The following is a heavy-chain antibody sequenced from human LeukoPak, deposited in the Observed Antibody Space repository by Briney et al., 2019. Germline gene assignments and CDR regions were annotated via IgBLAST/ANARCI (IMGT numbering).Heavy chain of an antibody. CDR3: ARPQPHYDFWSGYWIPPHDAFDI. V-gene: IGHV4-4*07. CDR1: GGSISSYY. Sequence: SETLSLTCTVSGGSISSYYWSWIRQPAGKGLEWIGRIYTSGSTNYNPSLKSRVTMSVDTSKNQFSLKLSSVTAADTAVYYCARPQPHYDFWSGYWIPPHDAFDIWGQGTMVTVSS. D-gene: IGHD3-3*01. J-gene: IGHJ3*02. CDR2: IYTSGST.